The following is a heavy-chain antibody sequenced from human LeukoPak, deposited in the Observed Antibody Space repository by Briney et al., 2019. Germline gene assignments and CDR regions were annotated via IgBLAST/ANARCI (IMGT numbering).Heavy chain of an antibody. D-gene: IGHD2-2*01. CDR3: AKDHCSSTSCYYNTYYGMDV. CDR1: GFTFSSYA. V-gene: IGHV3-30-3*01. CDR2: ISYDGSNK. J-gene: IGHJ6*02. Sequence: GGSLRLSCAASGFTFSSYAMHWVRQAPGKGLEWVAVISYDGSNKYYADSVKGRFTISRDNSKNTLYLQMNSLRAEDTAVYYCAKDHCSSTSCYYNTYYGMDVWGQGTTVTVSS.